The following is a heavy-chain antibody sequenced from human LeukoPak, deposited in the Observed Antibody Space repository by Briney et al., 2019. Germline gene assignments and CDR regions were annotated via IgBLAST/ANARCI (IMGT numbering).Heavy chain of an antibody. V-gene: IGHV4-39*07. CDR2: INHSGST. Sequence: SETLSLTCTVSGGSISSGDYYWSWIRQPPGKGLEWIGEINHSGSTNYNPSLKSRVTISVDTSKNQFSLKLSSVTAADTAVYYCARLCISGYSSSSCSDYWGQGTLVTVSS. D-gene: IGHD6-6*01. J-gene: IGHJ4*02. CDR3: ARLCISGYSSSSCSDY. CDR1: GGSISSGDYY.